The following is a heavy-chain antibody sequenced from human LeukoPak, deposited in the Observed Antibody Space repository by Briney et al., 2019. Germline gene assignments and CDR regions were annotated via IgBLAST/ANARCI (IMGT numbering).Heavy chain of an antibody. CDR2: ISYDGRNK. D-gene: IGHD2-2*02. CDR3: AKVRTPTKKDIVVVPAAIPSYYYGMDV. V-gene: IGHV3-30*04. CDR1: GFSFSSYA. J-gene: IGHJ6*02. Sequence: GGSLRLSCAASGFSFSSYAMHWVRQAPGKGLEWVAVISYDGRNKYYADSVKGRFTISRDNSKNTLYLQMNSLRAEDTAVYYCAKVRTPTKKDIVVVPAAIPSYYYGMDVWGQGTTVTVSS.